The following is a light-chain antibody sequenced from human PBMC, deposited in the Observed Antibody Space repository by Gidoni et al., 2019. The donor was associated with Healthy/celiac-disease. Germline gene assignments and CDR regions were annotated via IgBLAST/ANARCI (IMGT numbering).Light chain of an antibody. CDR2: EVS. Sequence: QSALTQPASVSGSPGQSLTISCTGTSSDVGGYNYVSWYQQHPGNAPKLMIYEVSNRPSGVPDRFSGSKSGNTASLTISGLQAEDEADYYCSSYTSSSTFYVFGTGTNVTVL. CDR1: SSDVGGYNY. CDR3: SSYTSSSTFYV. V-gene: IGLV2-14*01. J-gene: IGLJ1*01.